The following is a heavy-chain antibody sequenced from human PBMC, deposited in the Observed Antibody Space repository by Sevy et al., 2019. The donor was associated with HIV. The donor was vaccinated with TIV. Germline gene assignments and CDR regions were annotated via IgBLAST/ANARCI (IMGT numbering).Heavy chain of an antibody. CDR2: IKQDGTEK. V-gene: IGHV3-7*01. CDR3: ARALADWGSYHYSF. D-gene: IGHD3-16*02. J-gene: IGHJ4*02. CDR1: GFTFSTYW. Sequence: GESLKISCTASGFTFSTYWMTWVRQAPGKGLEWVANIKQDGTEKDYVDSVKGRFTISRDNAKKSLYLQLDSLRAEDTAVYYCARALADWGSYHYSFWGQGTLVTVSS.